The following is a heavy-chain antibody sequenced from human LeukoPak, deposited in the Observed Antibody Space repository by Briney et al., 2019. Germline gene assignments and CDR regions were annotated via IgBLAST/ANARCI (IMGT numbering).Heavy chain of an antibody. Sequence: PGGSLRLSCAASGFDFRSYKMNWVRQAPGKGLQWLAYISDSGNVVYYAESVKGRFTISRDNTKNSVYLQMRNLTVEDTATYYCARDVETSGWSPFDYWGQGTLVAVSS. CDR2: ISDSGNVV. J-gene: IGHJ4*02. CDR3: ARDVETSGWSPFDY. CDR1: GFDFRSYK. D-gene: IGHD6-19*01. V-gene: IGHV3-48*03.